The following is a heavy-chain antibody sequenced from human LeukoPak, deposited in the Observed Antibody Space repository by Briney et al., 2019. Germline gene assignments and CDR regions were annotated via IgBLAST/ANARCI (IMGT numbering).Heavy chain of an antibody. Sequence: TLSLTCTVSGGSISGGGYYWSWIRQPAGKGLEWIGRIYTGGTTNYNPSLKSRATISVDTSKNQFSLTLSSVTAACTAVYYCARERLAMVRGVIPKEAWGRFYPWGQGTLVTASS. CDR3: ARERLAMVRGVIPKEAWGRFYP. D-gene: IGHD3-10*01. CDR2: IYTGGTT. J-gene: IGHJ5*02. CDR1: GGSISGGGYY. V-gene: IGHV4-61*02.